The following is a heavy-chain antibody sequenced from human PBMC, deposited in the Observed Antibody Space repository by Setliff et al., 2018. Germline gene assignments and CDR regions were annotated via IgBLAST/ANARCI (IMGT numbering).Heavy chain of an antibody. D-gene: IGHD6-19*01. Sequence: WGSLRLSCAASGFTFSSNNMHWVRQAPGKGLAWVSCISGSTIYYADSVKGRFTISRDNAKNSLYLQMNSLRAEDTAVYYCARDAVAGIILGYYYGMDVWGQGTTVTVSS. CDR3: ARDAVAGIILGYYYGMDV. CDR2: ISGSTI. V-gene: IGHV3-48*04. CDR1: GFTFSSNN. J-gene: IGHJ6*02.